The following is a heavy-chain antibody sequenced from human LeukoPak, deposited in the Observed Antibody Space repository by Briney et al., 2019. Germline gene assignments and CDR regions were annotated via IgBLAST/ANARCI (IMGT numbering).Heavy chain of an antibody. CDR1: GFTFSSYA. Sequence: PGGSLRLSCAASGFTFSSYAMHWVRQAPGKGLEWVAVISYDGSNKYYADSVKGRFTISRDNSKNTLYLQMNSLRAEDTAVYYCARGETGYSYGSSWFDPWGQGTLVTVSS. D-gene: IGHD5-18*01. V-gene: IGHV3-30*04. CDR2: ISYDGSNK. J-gene: IGHJ5*02. CDR3: ARGETGYSYGSSWFDP.